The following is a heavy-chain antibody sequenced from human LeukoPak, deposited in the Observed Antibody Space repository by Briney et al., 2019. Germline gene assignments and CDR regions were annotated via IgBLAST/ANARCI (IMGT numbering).Heavy chain of an antibody. D-gene: IGHD3-22*01. J-gene: IGHJ4*02. V-gene: IGHV3-23*01. CDR3: AKDQVWIVVGSFDY. Sequence: GGSLRLSCAASGFTFSSYAMSWVRQAPGKGLEWVSGISGSGGSTYYADSVKGRFTISRDNSKNTLYLRMTSLRAEDTDVYYCAKDQVWIVVGSFDYWGQGTLVTVSS. CDR2: ISGSGGST. CDR1: GFTFSSYA.